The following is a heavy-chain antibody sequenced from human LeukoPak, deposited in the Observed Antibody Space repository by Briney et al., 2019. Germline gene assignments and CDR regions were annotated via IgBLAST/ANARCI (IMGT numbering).Heavy chain of an antibody. CDR2: VSSRSTTI. J-gene: IGHJ2*01. V-gene: IGHV3-48*01. D-gene: IGHD2-2*01. CDR3: ARGLSQPLSGWHFDL. Sequence: GGSLRLACAASGFTFSTYNVNWVRQAPGKGLEWVSYVSSRSTTISYADSMKGRFTISRDNAKNSLYLQMNSLRVEDTAVYYCARGLSQPLSGWHFDLWGRGTLVTVSS. CDR1: GFTFSTYN.